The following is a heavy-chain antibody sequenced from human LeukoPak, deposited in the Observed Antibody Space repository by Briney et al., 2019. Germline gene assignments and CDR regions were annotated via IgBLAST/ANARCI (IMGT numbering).Heavy chain of an antibody. CDR1: GESFSSYY. V-gene: IGHV4-34*01. CDR3: ARVDGDGYNIPDY. CDR2: INHSENT. J-gene: IGHJ4*02. D-gene: IGHD5-24*01. Sequence: PSETLSLTCAVYGESFSSYYWSWIRQPPGKGLEWIGEINHSENTNYNPSLKSRVTISVDTSKNQFSLKLSSVTAADTAVYYCARVDGDGYNIPDYWGQGTLVTVSS.